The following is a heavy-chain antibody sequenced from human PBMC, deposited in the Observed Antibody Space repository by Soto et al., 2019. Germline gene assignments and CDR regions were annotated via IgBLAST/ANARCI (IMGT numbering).Heavy chain of an antibody. V-gene: IGHV1-2*02. J-gene: IGHJ4*02. D-gene: IGHD1-7*01. CDR3: ARENWNYDCDY. CDR2: INPASGGT. Sequence: ASVKVSCKGFGYIFTGYYIHWVRQAPGQGLEWMGWINPASGGTNYAQKFQGRVTMTRDMSFSTAYMELSRLGSDDTAVYYCARENWNYDCDYWGQGTLVTVSS. CDR1: GYIFTGYY.